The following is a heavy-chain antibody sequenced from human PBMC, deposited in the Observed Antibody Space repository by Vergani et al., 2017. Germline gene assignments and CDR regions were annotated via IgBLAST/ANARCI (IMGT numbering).Heavy chain of an antibody. V-gene: IGHV3-7*01. D-gene: IGHD3-10*01. CDR1: GFISSSYW. Sequence: EGQLVDSGGDWVQRGGSLRLSCAASGFISSSYWMSWVRQAPGKGLEWVANANQDGSEQDYLDSVRGRFTSSRDNAKNSIYLQMNSLRAEDTAVYFCVRVPLIRRGSCNYGINNYHGMDVWGQGTTVIVSS. J-gene: IGHJ6*02. CDR2: ANQDGSEQ. CDR3: VRVPLIRRGSCNYGINNYHGMDV.